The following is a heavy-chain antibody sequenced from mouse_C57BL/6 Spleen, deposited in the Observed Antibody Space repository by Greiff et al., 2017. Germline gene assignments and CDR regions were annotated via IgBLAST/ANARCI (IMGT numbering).Heavy chain of an antibody. J-gene: IGHJ4*01. CDR3: ANYYGSSYDYAMDY. CDR1: GFTFSSYG. CDR2: ISSGGSYT. V-gene: IGHV5-6*01. Sequence: EVQGVESGGDLVKPGGSLKLSCAASGFTFSSYGMSWVRQTPDKRLEWVATISSGGSYTYYPDSVKGRFTFSRDNAKNTLYLQMSSLKSEDTAMYYCANYYGSSYDYAMDYWGQGTSVTVSS. D-gene: IGHD1-1*01.